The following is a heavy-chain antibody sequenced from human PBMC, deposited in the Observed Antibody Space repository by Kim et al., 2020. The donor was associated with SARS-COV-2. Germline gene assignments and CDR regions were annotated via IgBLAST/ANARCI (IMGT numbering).Heavy chain of an antibody. J-gene: IGHJ4*02. Sequence: GGSLRLSCAASGFTFSSYAMSWVRQAPGKGLEWVSAISGSGGSTYYADSVKGRFTISRDNSKNTLYLQMNSPRAEDTAVYYCAKDYVWGSYRSPHFDYWGQGTLVTVSS. CDR1: GFTFSSYA. CDR2: ISGSGGST. D-gene: IGHD3-16*02. CDR3: AKDYVWGSYRSPHFDY. V-gene: IGHV3-23*01.